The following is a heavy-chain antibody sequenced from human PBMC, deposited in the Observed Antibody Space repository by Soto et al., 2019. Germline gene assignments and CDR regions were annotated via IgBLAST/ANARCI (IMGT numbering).Heavy chain of an antibody. D-gene: IGHD6-6*01. CDR2: IIPIFGTA. CDR1: GGTFSSYA. J-gene: IGHJ6*02. CDR3: AREYSSSMVAYYGMDV. Sequence: QVQLVQSGAEVKKPGSSVKVSCKASGGTFSSYAISWVRQAPGQGLEWMGGIIPIFGTANYAQKFQGRVTITXXEXTXRAYMELSSLRSEDTAVYYCAREYSSSMVAYYGMDVWGQGTTVTVSS. V-gene: IGHV1-69*05.